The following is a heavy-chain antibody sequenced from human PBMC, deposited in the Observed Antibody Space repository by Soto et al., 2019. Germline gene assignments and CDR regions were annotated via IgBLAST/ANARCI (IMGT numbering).Heavy chain of an antibody. CDR2: ISGSGGST. D-gene: IGHD6-6*01. Sequence: GGSLRLSCAASGFTFSSYAMSWVRQAPGKGLEWVSAISGSGGSTYYADSVKGLFTISRDNSKNTLYLQMNSLRAEDTAVYYCAKTRNGYRSSSDYYYYGMDVWGQGTTVTVSS. J-gene: IGHJ6*02. V-gene: IGHV3-23*01. CDR1: GFTFSSYA. CDR3: AKTRNGYRSSSDYYYYGMDV.